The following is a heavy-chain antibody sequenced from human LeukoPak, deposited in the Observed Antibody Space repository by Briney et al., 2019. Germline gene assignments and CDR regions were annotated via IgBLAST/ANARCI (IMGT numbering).Heavy chain of an antibody. CDR1: DASFSSTNYW. D-gene: IGHD6-19*01. J-gene: IGHJ6*02. CDR2: IYYSGST. V-gene: IGHV4-39*01. Sequence: SETLSLTCAVFDASFSSTNYWWVWVRQPPGKGLGWVGSIYYSGSTNINPSLKSRVTLFIDMSTKQFSLRLASMTAADTAVFYCARSSGPDYYGLDVWGQGTTVTVSS. CDR3: ARSSGPDYYGLDV.